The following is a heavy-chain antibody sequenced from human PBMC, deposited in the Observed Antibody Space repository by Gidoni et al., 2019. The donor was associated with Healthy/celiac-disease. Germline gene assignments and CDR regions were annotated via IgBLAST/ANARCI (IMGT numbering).Heavy chain of an antibody. Sequence: LRLSCAASGFTFSSYAMHWVRQAPGKGLEWVAVISYDGSNKYYADSVKGRFTISRDNSKNTLYLQMNSLRAEDTAVYYCASEEGSSWKTLDYWGQGTLVTVSS. CDR3: ASEEGSSWKTLDY. D-gene: IGHD6-13*01. J-gene: IGHJ4*02. CDR1: GFTFSSYA. CDR2: ISYDGSNK. V-gene: IGHV3-30*04.